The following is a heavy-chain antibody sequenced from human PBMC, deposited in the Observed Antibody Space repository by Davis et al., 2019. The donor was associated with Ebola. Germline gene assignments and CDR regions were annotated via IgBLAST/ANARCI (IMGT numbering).Heavy chain of an antibody. D-gene: IGHD1-7*01. Sequence: MPSETLSLTCTVSGGSISSSSYYWGWIRQPPGKGLEWIGSIYYSGSTYYNPSLKSRVTISVDTSKNQFSLKLSSVTAADTAVYYCASKLGYGMDVWGQGTTVTVSS. J-gene: IGHJ6*02. V-gene: IGHV4-39*01. CDR3: ASKLGYGMDV. CDR2: IYYSGST. CDR1: GGSISSSSYY.